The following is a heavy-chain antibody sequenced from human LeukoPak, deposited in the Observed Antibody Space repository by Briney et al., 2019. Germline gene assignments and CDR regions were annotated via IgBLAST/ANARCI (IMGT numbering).Heavy chain of an antibody. J-gene: IGHJ4*02. D-gene: IGHD2-15*01. CDR1: GFTFSSYS. V-gene: IGHV3-21*01. Sequence: GGSLRLSCAASGFTFSSYSMNWVRQAPGKGLEWVSSISSSSYIYYADSVKGRFTISRDNAKNSLYLQMNSLRAEDTAVYYCARDIVVVVAATATGGFDYWGQGTLVTVSS. CDR2: ISSSSYI. CDR3: ARDIVVVVAATATGGFDY.